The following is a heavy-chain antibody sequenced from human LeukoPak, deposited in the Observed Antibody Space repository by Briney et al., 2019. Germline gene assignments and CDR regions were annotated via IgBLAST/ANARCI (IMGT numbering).Heavy chain of an antibody. CDR3: AKRGVVIRVILVGFHKEAYYFDS. D-gene: IGHD3-22*01. J-gene: IGHJ4*02. Sequence: PGGSLRLSCAGVGFTISNDWMSWVRQAPGKGLEWVAGISDSGGRTNYADSVKGRFTISRDNPKNTLYLQMNSLRTEDTAVYFCAKRGVVIRVILVGFHKEAYYFDSWGQGALVTVSS. V-gene: IGHV3-23*01. CDR2: ISDSGGRT. CDR1: GFTISNDW.